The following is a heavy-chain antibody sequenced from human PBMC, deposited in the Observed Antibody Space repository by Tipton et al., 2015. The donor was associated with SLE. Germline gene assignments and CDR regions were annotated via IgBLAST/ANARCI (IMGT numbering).Heavy chain of an antibody. CDR3: ARALGGQLVRYSFDY. CDR1: GFTFSSYA. CDR2: ISYDGSNK. Sequence: CLRLSCAASGFTFSSYAMHWVRQAPGKGLEWVAVISYDGSNKYYADSVKGRFTISRDNSKNTLYLQMNSLRAEDTAVYYCARALGGQLVRYSFDYWGQGTLVTVSS. V-gene: IGHV3-30-3*01. D-gene: IGHD6-13*01. J-gene: IGHJ4*02.